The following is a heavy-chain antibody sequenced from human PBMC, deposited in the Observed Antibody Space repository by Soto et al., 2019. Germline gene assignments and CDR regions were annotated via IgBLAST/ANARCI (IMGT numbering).Heavy chain of an antibody. D-gene: IGHD6-25*01. V-gene: IGHV3-30*03. CDR1: GFTFSSYG. CDR3: ARDRVESGYPEYFQH. Sequence: GGSLRLSCAAYGFTFSSYGMHWVRQAPGKGLEWVAVISYDGSNKYYADSVKGRFTISRDNSKNTLYLQMNSLRAEDTAVYYCARDRVESGYPEYFQHWGQGTLVTVSS. CDR2: ISYDGSNK. J-gene: IGHJ1*01.